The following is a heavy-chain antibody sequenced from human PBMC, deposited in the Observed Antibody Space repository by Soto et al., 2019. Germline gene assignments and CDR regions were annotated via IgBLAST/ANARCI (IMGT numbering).Heavy chain of an antibody. J-gene: IGHJ4*02. D-gene: IGHD6-13*01. CDR2: IFPGDSDT. CDR3: EGGSGEGYSSTWYVFEH. Sequence: PGESLKICFKYGGYTFSNYLICVGLQMPGKGLEWMGIIFPGDSDTRYSPSFQGQVTISVDKYINTAFLQWSSLKASDSAMYYCEGGSGEGYSSTWYVFEHWGQGTMVTVSS. V-gene: IGHV5-51*01. CDR1: GYTFSNYL.